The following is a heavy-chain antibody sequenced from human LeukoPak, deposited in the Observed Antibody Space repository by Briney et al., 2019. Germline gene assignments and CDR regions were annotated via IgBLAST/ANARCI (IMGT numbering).Heavy chain of an antibody. Sequence: SVKVSCKASGGTFSSYAISWVRQAPGQGLEWMGGIIPIFGTANYAQKFQGRVTITTDESTSTAYMELSSLRSEDTAVYYRAVGYCTNGVCEDWFDPWGQGTLVTVSS. J-gene: IGHJ5*02. CDR2: IIPIFGTA. D-gene: IGHD2-8*01. CDR3: AVGYCTNGVCEDWFDP. CDR1: GGTFSSYA. V-gene: IGHV1-69*05.